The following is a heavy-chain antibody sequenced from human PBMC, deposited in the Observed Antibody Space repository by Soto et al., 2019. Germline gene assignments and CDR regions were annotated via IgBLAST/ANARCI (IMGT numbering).Heavy chain of an antibody. CDR3: ATGKDYDFWSGSPFDY. J-gene: IGHJ4*02. D-gene: IGHD3-3*01. V-gene: IGHV1-18*01. CDR2: ISAYNGNT. CDR1: GYTFTSYG. Sequence: ASVKVSCKASGYTFTSYGISWVRQAPGQGLEWMGWISAYNGNTNYAQKLQGRVTMTTDTSTSTAYMELRSLRSDDTAVYYCATGKDYDFWSGSPFDYWGQGTLVTVSS.